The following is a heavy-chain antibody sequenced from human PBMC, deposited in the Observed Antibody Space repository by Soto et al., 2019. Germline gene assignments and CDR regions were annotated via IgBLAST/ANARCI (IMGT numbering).Heavy chain of an antibody. CDR2: ISYDGSNK. CDR3: AKDRITMVRGVTHLDY. CDR1: GFTFSSYG. V-gene: IGHV3-30*18. Sequence: PGGSLRLSCAASGFTFSSYGMHWVRQAPGKGLEWVAVISYDGSNKYYADSVKGRFTISRDNSKNTLYLQMNSLRAEDTAVYYCAKDRITMVRGVTHLDYWGQGTLVTVSS. J-gene: IGHJ4*02. D-gene: IGHD3-10*01.